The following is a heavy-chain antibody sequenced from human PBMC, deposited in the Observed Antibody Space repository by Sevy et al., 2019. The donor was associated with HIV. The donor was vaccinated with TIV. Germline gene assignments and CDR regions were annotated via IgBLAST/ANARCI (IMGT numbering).Heavy chain of an antibody. Sequence: GGSLRLSCVASGFTFSRYRMNWVRQAPGKGLEWVSNIGSTGPTIYYADSVKGRFTISRDNAKNSLYLQMNSLREEATAVYYCARPGSGWFEFDSWSQGTLVTVSS. CDR2: IGSTGPTI. D-gene: IGHD6-19*01. CDR1: GFTFSRYR. J-gene: IGHJ4*02. V-gene: IGHV3-48*02. CDR3: ARPGSGWFEFDS.